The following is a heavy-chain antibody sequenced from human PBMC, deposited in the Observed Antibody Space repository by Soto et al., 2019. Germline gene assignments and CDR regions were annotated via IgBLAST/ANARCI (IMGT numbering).Heavy chain of an antibody. CDR3: ARDPASSMDV. V-gene: IGHV3-33*01. CDR2: IWYDGSKK. CDR1: GYTFSSHG. Sequence: QVQLVESGGGVVQPGRSLRLSCAAAGYTFSSHGMHWVRQAPGKGLEWVAAIWYDGSKKCYADSVKGRFTVPRDDSKNTLYLEMNSLRAEDTAVYYCARDPASSMDVWGQGTTVTVS. D-gene: IGHD6-25*01. J-gene: IGHJ6*01.